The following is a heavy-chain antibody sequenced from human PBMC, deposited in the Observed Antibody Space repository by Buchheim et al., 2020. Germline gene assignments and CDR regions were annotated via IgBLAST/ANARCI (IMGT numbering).Heavy chain of an antibody. CDR3: ARGRSGIAAAVSQSFDY. D-gene: IGHD6-13*01. J-gene: IGHJ4*02. CDR2: INPNSGGT. Sequence: QVQLVQSGAEVKKPGASVKVSCKASGYTFTGYYMHWVRQAPGQGLEWMGWINPNSGGTNYAQKFQGWVTMTRDTSISTAYMELSSLRSEDTAVYYCARGRSGIAAAVSQSFDYWGQGTL. V-gene: IGHV1-2*04. CDR1: GYTFTGYY.